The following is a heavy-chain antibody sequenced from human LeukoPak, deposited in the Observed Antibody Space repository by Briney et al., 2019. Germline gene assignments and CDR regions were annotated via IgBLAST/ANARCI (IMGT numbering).Heavy chain of an antibody. CDR1: GGSINNFY. V-gene: IGHV4-4*07. CDR3: AKESRVRGVSIREPHYHYYYGMDV. CDR2: IYATGDT. D-gene: IGHD3-10*01. J-gene: IGHJ6*02. Sequence: SETLSLTCSVSGGSINNFYWTWIRQPAGKGLEWIGRIYATGDTNYNPSLKSRVTLSVDTSKNQFSLKLNSVTAADTALYFCAKESRVRGVSIREPHYHYYYGMDVWGRGTTVTVSS.